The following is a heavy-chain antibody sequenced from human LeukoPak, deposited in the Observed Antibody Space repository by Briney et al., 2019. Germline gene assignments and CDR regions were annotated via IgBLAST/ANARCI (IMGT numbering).Heavy chain of an antibody. D-gene: IGHD2-2*01. V-gene: IGHV4-59*01. CDR3: ARVYPRSTYFDY. Sequence: SETLSLTCTVSGGSINSYYWSWIRQPPGKGLEWIGYIYYSGSTNYNPSLKSRVTISVDTSKNQFSLKLSSVTAADTAVYYCARVYPRSTYFDYWGQGTLVTVSS. J-gene: IGHJ4*02. CDR1: GGSINSYY. CDR2: IYYSGST.